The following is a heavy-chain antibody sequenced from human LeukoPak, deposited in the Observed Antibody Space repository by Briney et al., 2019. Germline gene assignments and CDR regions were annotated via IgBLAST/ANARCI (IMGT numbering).Heavy chain of an antibody. J-gene: IGHJ3*02. CDR3: ARSGDDYGDYSNAFDI. CDR2: IYTSGST. Sequence: PSETLSLTCTVSGGSISSGSYYWGWIRQPAGKGLEWIGRIYTSGSTNYNPSLKSRVTISVDTSKNQFSLKLSSVTAADTAVYYCARSGDDYGDYSNAFDIWGQGTMVTVSS. V-gene: IGHV4-61*02. CDR1: GGSISSGSYY. D-gene: IGHD4-17*01.